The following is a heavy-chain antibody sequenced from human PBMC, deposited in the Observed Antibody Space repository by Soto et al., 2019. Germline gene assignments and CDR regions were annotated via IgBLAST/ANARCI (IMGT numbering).Heavy chain of an antibody. V-gene: IGHV4-30-4*01. Sequence: SETLSLTCTVSGGSISSGDYYWSWIRQPPGKGLEWIGYIYYSGSTYYNPSLKSRVTISVDTSKNQFSLKLSSVTAADTAVYYCAREAGDTSGYCSSTSCHRSFDYWGQRTLVTVSS. CDR1: GGSISSGDYY. D-gene: IGHD2-2*03. J-gene: IGHJ4*02. CDR2: IYYSGST. CDR3: AREAGDTSGYCSSTSCHRSFDY.